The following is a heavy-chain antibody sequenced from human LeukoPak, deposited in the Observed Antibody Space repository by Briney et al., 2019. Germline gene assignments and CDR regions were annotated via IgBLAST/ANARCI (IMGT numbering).Heavy chain of an antibody. V-gene: IGHV1-69*01. CDR2: IIPIFGTA. CDR3: ARDEGRGFGEFDDAFDI. J-gene: IGHJ3*02. D-gene: IGHD3-10*01. Sequence: GASVKVSFKASGGTFSSYAISWVRQAPGQGLEWMGGIIPIFGTANYAQKFQGRVTITADESTSTAYMELSSLRSEDTAVYYCARDEGRGFGEFDDAFDIWGQGTMVTVSS. CDR1: GGTFSSYA.